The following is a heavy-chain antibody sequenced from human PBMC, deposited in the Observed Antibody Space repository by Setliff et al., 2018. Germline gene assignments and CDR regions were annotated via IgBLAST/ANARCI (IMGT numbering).Heavy chain of an antibody. CDR3: ARDRTYYGSGTYTRWFDY. Sequence: SETLSLTCTVSGGSISTATYYWSWIRHSPGKGLEWIGFIFYSGDTKSNPSLKSRVTMSVDTSKNQFSLQLSSVTAADTAVYYCARDRTYYGSGTYTRWFDYWGQGTLVTVSS. J-gene: IGHJ4*02. D-gene: IGHD3-10*01. CDR2: IFYSGDT. CDR1: GGSISTATYY. V-gene: IGHV4-61*01.